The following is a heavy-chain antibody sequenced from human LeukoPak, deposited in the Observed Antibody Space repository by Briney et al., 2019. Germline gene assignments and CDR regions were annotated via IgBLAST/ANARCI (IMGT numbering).Heavy chain of an antibody. CDR3: ARDYYDSSGYYYAGLDY. CDR1: GFTFSSYS. V-gene: IGHV3-21*01. J-gene: IGHJ4*02. CDR2: ISSSSSYI. Sequence: PGGSLRLSCAASGFTFSSYSMNWVRQAPGKGLEWVSSISSSSSYIYYADSVKGRFTISRGNAKNSLYLQMNSLRAEDTAVYYCARDYYDSSGYYYAGLDYWGQGTLVTVSS. D-gene: IGHD3-22*01.